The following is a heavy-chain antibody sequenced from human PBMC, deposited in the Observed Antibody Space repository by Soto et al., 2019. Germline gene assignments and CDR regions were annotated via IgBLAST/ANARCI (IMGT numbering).Heavy chain of an antibody. J-gene: IGHJ4*02. CDR1: GFTFSSYA. CDR2: ISGSGGST. V-gene: IGHV3-23*01. D-gene: IGHD4-17*01. Sequence: GGSLRLSCAASGFTFSSYAMSWVRQAPGKGLEWVSAISGSGGSTYYEDSVKGRFTISRDNSKNTLYLQMNSLRAEDTAVYYCANEWGHYGDYVSSDYWGQGTLVTVSS. CDR3: ANEWGHYGDYVSSDY.